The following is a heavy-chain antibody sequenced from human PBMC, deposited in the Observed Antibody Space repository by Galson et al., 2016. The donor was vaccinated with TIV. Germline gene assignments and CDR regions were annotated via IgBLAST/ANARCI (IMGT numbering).Heavy chain of an antibody. D-gene: IGHD6-19*01. CDR3: ARGNPVAGRGIDY. CDR2: IISISGTA. V-gene: IGHV1-69*05. Sequence: SVKVSCKASGGTFRSYVVTWVRQAPGQGLEWMGGIISISGTANYAQKFQGRLTITTDESTSISYMELTSLTSEDTAIYYCARGNPVAGRGIDYWGQGTLVTVSS. CDR1: GGTFRSYV. J-gene: IGHJ4*02.